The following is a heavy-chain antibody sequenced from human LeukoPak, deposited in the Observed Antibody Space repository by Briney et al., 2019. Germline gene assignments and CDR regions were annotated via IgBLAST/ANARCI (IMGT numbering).Heavy chain of an antibody. CDR3: ARAYSSSWLPNFDY. Sequence: ASVKVSCKASGYTFTSYYMHWVRQAPGQGLEWMGRINPNSGGTNYAQKFQGRVTMTRDTSISTAYMELSRLRSDDTAVYYCARAYSSSWLPNFDYWGQGTLVTVSS. D-gene: IGHD6-13*01. CDR1: GYTFTSYY. J-gene: IGHJ4*02. CDR2: INPNSGGT. V-gene: IGHV1-2*06.